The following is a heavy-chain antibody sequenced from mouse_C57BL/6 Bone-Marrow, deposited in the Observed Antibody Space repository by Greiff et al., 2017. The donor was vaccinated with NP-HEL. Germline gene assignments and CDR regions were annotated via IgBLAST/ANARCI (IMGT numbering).Heavy chain of an antibody. CDR2: IYPRDGST. V-gene: IGHV1-78*01. J-gene: IGHJ2*01. D-gene: IGHD1-1*01. Sequence: VKLMESDAELVKPGASVKISCKVSGYTFTDHTIHWMKQRPEQGLEWIGYIYPRDGSTKYNEKFKGKATLTADKSSSTAYMQLNSLTSEDSAVYFCARLEGATVNYFDYWGQGTTLTVSS. CDR1: GYTFTDHT. CDR3: ARLEGATVNYFDY.